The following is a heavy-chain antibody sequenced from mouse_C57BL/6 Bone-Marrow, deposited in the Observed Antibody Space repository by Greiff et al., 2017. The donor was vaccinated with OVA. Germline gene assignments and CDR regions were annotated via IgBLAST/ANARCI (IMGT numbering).Heavy chain of an antibody. J-gene: IGHJ3*01. CDR2: INPSNGGT. Sequence: VQLQQPGTELVKPGASVKLSCKASGYTFTSYWMHWVKQRPGQGLEWIGNINPSNGGTNYNEKFKSKATLTVDKSSSTAYMQLSSLTSEDSAVYECARGYGSSSAWFAYWGQGTLVTVSA. CDR1: GYTFTSYW. D-gene: IGHD1-1*01. V-gene: IGHV1-53*01. CDR3: ARGYGSSSAWFAY.